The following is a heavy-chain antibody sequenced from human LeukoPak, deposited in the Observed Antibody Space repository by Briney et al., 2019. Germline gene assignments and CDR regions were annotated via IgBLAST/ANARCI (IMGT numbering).Heavy chain of an antibody. CDR1: GGSINNYY. V-gene: IGHV4-59*01. CDR3: ARATLSTRTAFDI. D-gene: IGHD2-2*01. J-gene: IGHJ3*02. Sequence: SETLSLTCTVSGGSINNYYWNWIRQPPGKELEWIGYIYYSGSTNYNPSLKSRVTISVDTSKNQFSLNLSSVTAADTALYYCARATLSTRTAFDIWGQGTMVTVSP. CDR2: IYYSGST.